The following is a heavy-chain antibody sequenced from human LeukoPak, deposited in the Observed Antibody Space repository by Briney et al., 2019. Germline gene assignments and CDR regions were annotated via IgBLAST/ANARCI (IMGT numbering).Heavy chain of an antibody. CDR1: GGSISSSSYY. J-gene: IGHJ4*02. CDR2: INHSGST. Sequence: SETLSLTCTVSGGSISSSSYYWGWIRQPPGKGLEWIGEINHSGSTNYNPSLKSRVTISVDTSKNQFSLKLSSVSAADTAVYYCARGHRYYGGIHYFDYWGQGTLVTVSS. CDR3: ARGHRYYGGIHYFDY. V-gene: IGHV4-39*07. D-gene: IGHD4-23*01.